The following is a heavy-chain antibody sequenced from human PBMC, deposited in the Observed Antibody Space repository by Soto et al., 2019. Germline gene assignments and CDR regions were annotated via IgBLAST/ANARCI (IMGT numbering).Heavy chain of an antibody. V-gene: IGHV3-33*01. CDR3: ARDDEYSGNGMDV. CDR1: EFTFSNYG. CDR2: ILNDGSNR. J-gene: IGHJ6*02. D-gene: IGHD3-10*01. Sequence: QVQLVESGGGVVQPGRSLRLSCAASEFTFSNYGMHWVRQAPGKGLEWVAVILNDGSNRDHADSVKDRFTISRDNSKNTLYLQMTSLRAEDTAVYYCARDDEYSGNGMDVWGQGTTVTVS.